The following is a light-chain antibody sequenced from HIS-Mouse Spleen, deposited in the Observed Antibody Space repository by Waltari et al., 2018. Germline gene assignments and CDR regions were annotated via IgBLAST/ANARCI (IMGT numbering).Light chain of an antibody. Sequence: QSALTQPASVSGSPGQSITISCTGTSSDSASYNLVSWYQQHPGKAPKLMIYEGSKRPSGVSNRFSGSKSGNTASLTISGLQAEDEADYYCCSYAGSSTWVFGGGTKLTVL. CDR1: SSDSASYNL. CDR2: EGS. V-gene: IGLV2-23*01. CDR3: CSYAGSSTWV. J-gene: IGLJ3*02.